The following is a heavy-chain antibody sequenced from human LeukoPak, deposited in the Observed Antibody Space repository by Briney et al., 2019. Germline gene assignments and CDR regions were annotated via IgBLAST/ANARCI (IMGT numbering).Heavy chain of an antibody. J-gene: IGHJ4*02. CDR1: GFTFSSYG. CDR2: ISGSGGST. D-gene: IGHD6-19*01. Sequence: PGGTLRLSCAGSGFTFSSYGMSWVRQAPGKGLEWVSGISGSGGSTYYADSVKGRFTISRDNSKNTLYLQMNSLRAEDTAVYYCARDISWLGSDYWGQGILVTVSS. V-gene: IGHV3-23*01. CDR3: ARDISWLGSDY.